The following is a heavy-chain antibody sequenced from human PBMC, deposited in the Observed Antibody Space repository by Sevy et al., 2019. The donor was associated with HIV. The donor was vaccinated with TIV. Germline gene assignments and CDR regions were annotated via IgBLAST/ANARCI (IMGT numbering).Heavy chain of an antibody. Sequence: SETLSLTCTVSGGSITSLYWNWIRQPPGKGLEWIANIYYNGHINYNPSLMSRLTLTLDTSTNQFSLRLSSVTAADTAMYYCAGENAWGRGYSWGQGTLVTVSS. V-gene: IGHV4-59*08. CDR3: AGENAWGRGYS. D-gene: IGHD1-26*01. CDR1: GGSITSLY. CDR2: IYYNGHI. J-gene: IGHJ4*02.